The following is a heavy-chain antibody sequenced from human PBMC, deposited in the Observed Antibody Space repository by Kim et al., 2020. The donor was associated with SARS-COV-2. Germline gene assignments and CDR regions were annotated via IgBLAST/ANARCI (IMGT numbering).Heavy chain of an antibody. Sequence: SETLSLTCTVSGASISGYYWGWIRQPPGKGLEYIGYIFYTGRTNYNPPLKSRVTIPFDKSKNQFSLHLNSVTAADTAVYYCPRCSTFYYDAGTYFKPWG. CDR2: IFYTGRT. J-gene: IGHJ1*01. V-gene: IGHV4-59*01. CDR3: PRCSTFYYDAGTYFKP. CDR1: GASISGYY. D-gene: IGHD3-22*01.